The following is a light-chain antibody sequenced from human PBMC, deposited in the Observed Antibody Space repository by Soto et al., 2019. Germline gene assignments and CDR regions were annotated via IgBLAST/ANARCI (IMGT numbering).Light chain of an antibody. CDR3: NSYTSTNTLV. CDR2: EVS. J-gene: IGLJ2*01. V-gene: IGLV2-14*01. CDR1: ISDVGGYNF. Sequence: QSVLTQPASVSGSPGQSITISCTGAISDVGGYNFVSWYQQHPGKAPKLMIYEVSNRPSGVSDRFSGSKSGNTASLTISGLQADDEADYYCNSYTSTNTLVFGGGTNLTVL.